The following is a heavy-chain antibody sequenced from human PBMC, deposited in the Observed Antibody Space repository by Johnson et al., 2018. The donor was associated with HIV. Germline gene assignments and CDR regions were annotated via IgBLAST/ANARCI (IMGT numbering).Heavy chain of an antibody. D-gene: IGHD6-6*01. CDR2: ISWNSGSI. CDR1: GFTFDDYA. J-gene: IGHJ3*02. V-gene: IGHV3-9*01. Sequence: LVESGGGLVQPGRSLRLSCAASGFTFDDYAMHWVRQAPGKGLEWVSGISWNSGSIGYADSVKGRFTISRDNAKNSLYLQMNSLRAEDTAVYYCAKGHTSSSIAPLGIGGQGTMVTVAP. CDR3: AKGHTSSSIAPLGI.